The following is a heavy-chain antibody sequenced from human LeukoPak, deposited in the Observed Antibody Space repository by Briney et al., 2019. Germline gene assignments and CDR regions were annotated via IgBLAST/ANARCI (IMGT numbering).Heavy chain of an antibody. V-gene: IGHV3-23*01. D-gene: IGHD2-2*01. CDR2: ISGSGGST. J-gene: IGHJ3*02. Sequence: PGGSLRLSCAASGFTFSSYAMSWVRHAPGKGLEGVSAISGSGGSTYYADSVKGRFTISRDNSKNTLYLQMNSLRAEDTAVYYCARTVHCSSTSCYFDAFDIWGQGTMVTVSS. CDR1: GFTFSSYA. CDR3: ARTVHCSSTSCYFDAFDI.